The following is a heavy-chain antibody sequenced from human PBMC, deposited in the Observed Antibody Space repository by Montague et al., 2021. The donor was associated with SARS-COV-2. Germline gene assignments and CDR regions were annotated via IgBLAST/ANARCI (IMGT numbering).Heavy chain of an antibody. V-gene: IGHV4-34*01. J-gene: IGHJ4*02. D-gene: IGHD3-10*01. Sequence: SETLSLTCAVYGGSFSGYYWNWIRKPQGKGLEWIGEINHSGSTNYNPSLKSRVTMSVDTSRNQFSLKLSPVTAADTAVYYCARGARQGYGFRLGSFDSWGQGTMVTVSS. CDR3: ARGARQGYGFRLGSFDS. CDR2: INHSGST. CDR1: GGSFSGYY.